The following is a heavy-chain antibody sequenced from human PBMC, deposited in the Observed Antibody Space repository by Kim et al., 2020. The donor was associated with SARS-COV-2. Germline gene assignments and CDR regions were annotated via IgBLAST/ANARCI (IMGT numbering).Heavy chain of an antibody. Sequence: SETLSLTCAVYGGSFSGYYWSWIRQPPGKGLEWIGEINHSGSTNYNPSLKSRVTISVDTSKNQFSLKLSSVTAADTAVYYCARCGGSSWYRAFDIWGQGTMVPVSS. CDR3: ARCGGSSWYRAFDI. CDR1: GGSFSGYY. V-gene: IGHV4-34*01. J-gene: IGHJ3*02. D-gene: IGHD6-13*01. CDR2: INHSGST.